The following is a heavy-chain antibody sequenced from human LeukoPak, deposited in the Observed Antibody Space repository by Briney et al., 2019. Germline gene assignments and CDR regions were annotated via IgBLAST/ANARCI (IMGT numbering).Heavy chain of an antibody. CDR2: ISGSGGST. CDR1: GFTFSSYA. Sequence: GGSLRLSCAASGFTFSSYAMSWVRQAPGKGLEWVSAISGSGGSTYYADSVKGRLTISRDNSKNTLYLQMNSLRAEDTAVYYCAKDSDPRGAFDIWGQGTMVTVSS. V-gene: IGHV3-23*01. J-gene: IGHJ3*02. CDR3: AKDSDPRGAFDI.